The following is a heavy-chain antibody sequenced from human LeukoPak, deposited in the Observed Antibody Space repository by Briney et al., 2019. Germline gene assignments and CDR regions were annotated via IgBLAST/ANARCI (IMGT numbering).Heavy chain of an antibody. CDR3: ARDLGYCSGGSCYDLFDC. D-gene: IGHD2-15*01. J-gene: IGHJ4*02. CDR1: GXTFSSYW. CDR2: ILSDGSSS. Sequence: GGSLRLSCAASGXTFSSYWMHWVRQAPGKGLVWVSRILSDGSSSTYADSVKGRFTISRDNAKNTLYLQMKSLRGEDTAVYYCARDLGYCSGGSCYDLFDCWGQGTLVTVSS. V-gene: IGHV3-74*01.